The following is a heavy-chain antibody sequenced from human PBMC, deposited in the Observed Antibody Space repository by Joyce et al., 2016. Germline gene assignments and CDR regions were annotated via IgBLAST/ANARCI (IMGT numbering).Heavy chain of an antibody. CDR1: GYTFTSYG. Sequence: QVQLVQSGAEVKKPGASVKVSCKASGYTFTSYGITWVRQAPGQGLEWMGWISAYNGNTNYAQKIQGRVNMTTDTSTSTVYMELRSLTSDDTAVYDCARGPRVTMIVVVIDAFDIWGQGTMVTVSS. V-gene: IGHV1-18*01. CDR2: ISAYNGNT. D-gene: IGHD3-22*01. CDR3: ARGPRVTMIVVVIDAFDI. J-gene: IGHJ3*02.